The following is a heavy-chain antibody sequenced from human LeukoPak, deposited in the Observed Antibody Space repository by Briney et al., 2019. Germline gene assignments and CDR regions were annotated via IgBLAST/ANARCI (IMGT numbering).Heavy chain of an antibody. V-gene: IGHV3-30*18. Sequence: GGSLRLSCAASGFTFSSYGMHWVRQAPGKGLEWVAVISYDGSNKYYADSVKGRFTISRDNSKNTLYLQMNSLRAEDTAVYYCAKLGIGRDLFDYWDQGTLVTVSS. J-gene: IGHJ4*02. D-gene: IGHD3-16*01. CDR1: GFTFSSYG. CDR2: ISYDGSNK. CDR3: AKLGIGRDLFDY.